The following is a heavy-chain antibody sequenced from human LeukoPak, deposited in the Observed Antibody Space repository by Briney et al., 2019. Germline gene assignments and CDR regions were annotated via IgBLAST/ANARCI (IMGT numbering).Heavy chain of an antibody. CDR2: ISGSGGST. D-gene: IGHD4-17*01. CDR3: ARVGGLRHQYYYYGMDV. J-gene: IGHJ6*02. V-gene: IGHV3-23*01. Sequence: GGSLRLSCAASGFTFSSYAMSWVRQAPGKGLEWVSAISGSGGSTYYADSVKGRFTISRDNSKNTLYLQMNSLRAEDTAVYYCARVGGLRHQYYYYGMDVWGQGTTVTVSS. CDR1: GFTFSSYA.